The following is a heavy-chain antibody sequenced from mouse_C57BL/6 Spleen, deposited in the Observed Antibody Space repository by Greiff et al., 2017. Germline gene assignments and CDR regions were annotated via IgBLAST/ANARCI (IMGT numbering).Heavy chain of an antibody. CDR3: ASSGAPAWFAY. V-gene: IGHV1-52*01. CDR2: IDPSDSET. CDR1: GYTFTSYW. J-gene: IGHJ3*01. Sequence: QVQLQQPGAELVRPGSSVKLSCKASGYTFTSYWLHWVKQRPIQGLEWIGNIDPSDSETHYNQKFKDKATLTVDKSSSTAYMQLSSLTSEDSAAYYCASSGAPAWFAYWGQGTLVTVSA. D-gene: IGHD4-1*01.